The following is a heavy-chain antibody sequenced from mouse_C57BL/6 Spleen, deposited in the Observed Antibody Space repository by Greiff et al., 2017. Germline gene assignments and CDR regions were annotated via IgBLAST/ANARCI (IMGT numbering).Heavy chain of an antibody. CDR3: ARRDYDVYFDY. V-gene: IGHV1-63*01. Sequence: QVQLQQSGAELVRPGTSVKMSCKASGYTFTNYWIGWAKQRPGHGLEWIGDIYPGGGYTNYNEKFKGKATLTADKSSSTAYMQFSSLTSEDSAVDSCARRDYDVYFDYWGQGTTLTVSS. D-gene: IGHD2-4*01. J-gene: IGHJ2*01. CDR2: IYPGGGYT. CDR1: GYTFTNYW.